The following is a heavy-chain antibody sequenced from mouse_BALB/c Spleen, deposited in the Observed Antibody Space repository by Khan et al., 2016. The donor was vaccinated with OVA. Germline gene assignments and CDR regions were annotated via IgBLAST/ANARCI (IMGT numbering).Heavy chain of an antibody. CDR1: GYTFTSYT. Sequence: VQLQESGAELARPGASVKMSCKASGYTFTSYTIHWIKKRPGQGLEWIGYINPSNGYTNYNQKFKDKATLTTDKSSTTAYLQLSSLTSDDSAVYIWVRDGAYHRNDGWFAYWGQGTLVTVSA. CDR2: INPSNGYT. D-gene: IGHD2-14*01. J-gene: IGHJ3*01. CDR3: VRDGAYHRNDGWFAY. V-gene: IGHV1-4*01.